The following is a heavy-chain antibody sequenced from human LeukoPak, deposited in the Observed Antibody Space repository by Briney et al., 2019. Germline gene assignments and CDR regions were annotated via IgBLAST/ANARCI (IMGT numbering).Heavy chain of an antibody. Sequence: ASVKVSCKASGYSFVGYGITWVRQAPGQGLEWMGWFNPENGNTNYAQKVQGRVTMTADTSTSTSYMELRSLRSDDTAVYYCARETVTPQSLGGGHFDYWGQGTLVTVSS. CDR2: FNPENGNT. V-gene: IGHV1-18*01. CDR3: ARETVTPQSLGGGHFDY. J-gene: IGHJ4*02. CDR1: GYSFVGYG. D-gene: IGHD4-17*01.